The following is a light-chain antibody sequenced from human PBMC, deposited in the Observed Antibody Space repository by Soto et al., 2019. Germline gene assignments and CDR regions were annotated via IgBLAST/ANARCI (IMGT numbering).Light chain of an antibody. J-gene: IGLJ1*01. V-gene: IGLV2-14*01. CDR2: EVS. CDR1: SSDVGGYNY. Sequence: QSALTQPASVSGCPGQSITISCTGTSSDVGGYNYVSWYQQHPGKAPKLMIYEVSNRPSGVSNRFSGSKSGNTASLTISGLQAEDEADYYCSSYTSSSTPLCVFGTGTKVTVL. CDR3: SSYTSSSTPLCV.